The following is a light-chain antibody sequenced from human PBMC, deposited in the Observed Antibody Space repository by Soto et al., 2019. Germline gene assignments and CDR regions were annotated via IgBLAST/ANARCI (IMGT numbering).Light chain of an antibody. Sequence: DIQMTQSPSSLSASVGDRVTITCRASQNINNFLHWYQQKLGKAPMLLIYAASSLQSGVPSRFSGSGSGTDFTLTISSLQPEDFATYYCQQSYSTLLTFGGGTKVEIK. CDR2: AAS. V-gene: IGKV1-39*01. CDR1: QNINNF. CDR3: QQSYSTLLT. J-gene: IGKJ4*01.